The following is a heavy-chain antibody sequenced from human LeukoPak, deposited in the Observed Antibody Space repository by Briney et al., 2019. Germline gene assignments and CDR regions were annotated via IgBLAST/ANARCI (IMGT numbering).Heavy chain of an antibody. CDR2: IKIDGTGI. J-gene: IGHJ4*02. Sequence: GGSLRLSCTASGFTFSDYWMYWVRQAPGKGLVWVSRIKIDGTGILYEDFAEGRFTISRDNAKNALYLQMTSLREEDTAVYYCVRGQTIDYWGQGILVTVSS. CDR1: GFTFSDYW. CDR3: VRGQTIDY. V-gene: IGHV3-74*03. D-gene: IGHD3-10*01.